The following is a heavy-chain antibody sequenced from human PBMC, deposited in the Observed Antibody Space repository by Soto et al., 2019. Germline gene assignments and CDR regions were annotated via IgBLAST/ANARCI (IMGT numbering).Heavy chain of an antibody. CDR2: IYSGGST. CDR3: ARGGVGGDFWRGYFPFDY. CDR1: GFTVSSNY. V-gene: IGHV3-53*01. D-gene: IGHD3-3*01. J-gene: IGHJ4*02. Sequence: GGSLRLSCAASGFTVSSNYMSWVRQAPGKGLEWVSVIYSGGSTYYADSEKGRFPISRDNSKNTLYLQMNSLSAEDTAVYYCARGGVGGDFWRGYFPFDYWGQGTLVTVSS.